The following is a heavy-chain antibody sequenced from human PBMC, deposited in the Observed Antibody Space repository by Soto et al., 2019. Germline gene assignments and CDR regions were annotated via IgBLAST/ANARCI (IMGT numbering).Heavy chain of an antibody. CDR1: GFTFSSYA. CDR3: AKDIVEYSSSGDAFDI. V-gene: IGHV3-23*01. CDR2: SSGSGGST. J-gene: IGHJ3*02. Sequence: EVQLLESGGGLVQPGGSLRLSCAASGFTFSSYAMSWVRQAPGKGLEWVSASSGSGGSTYYADSVKGRFTISRDNSKNTRYLQMNSLRAEDTAVYYCAKDIVEYSSSGDAFDIWGQGTMVTVSS. D-gene: IGHD6-6*01.